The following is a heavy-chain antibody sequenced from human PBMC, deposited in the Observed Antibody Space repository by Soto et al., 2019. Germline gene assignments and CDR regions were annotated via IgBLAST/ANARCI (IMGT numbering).Heavy chain of an antibody. J-gene: IGHJ6*02. CDR1: GGSFSGYY. CDR2: INHSGST. Sequence: QVQLQQWGAGLLKPSETLSLTCAVYGGSFSGYYWSWIRQPPGKGLEWIGEINHSGSTNYNPSLTSRVTISVDTSKNQFSLKLSSVTAADTAVYYCARDRRYGMDVWGQGTTVTVSS. CDR3: ARDRRYGMDV. V-gene: IGHV4-34*01.